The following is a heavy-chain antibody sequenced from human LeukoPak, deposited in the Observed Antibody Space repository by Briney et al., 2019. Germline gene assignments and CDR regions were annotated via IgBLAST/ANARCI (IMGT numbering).Heavy chain of an antibody. CDR3: SREGYDILTGYYIVD. Sequence: PSEALSLTCAAYGGSFSGYYWSWIRQPLGKGLEWIGDINHRGYSNCNPSLKSRVTISEDTSKNQFFLKLSSVTAADTALYYCSREGYDILTGYYIVDWGQGTLVTVSS. CDR1: GGSFSGYY. CDR2: INHRGYS. D-gene: IGHD3-9*01. V-gene: IGHV4-34*01. J-gene: IGHJ4*02.